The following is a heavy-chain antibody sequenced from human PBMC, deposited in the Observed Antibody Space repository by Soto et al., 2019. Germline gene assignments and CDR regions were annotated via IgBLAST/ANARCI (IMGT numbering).Heavy chain of an antibody. CDR3: ARRDYYDSSGYYWIMWAFDI. CDR1: GYTFTSYG. Sequence: ASVKVSWKASGYTFTSYGISWVRQAPGQGLEWMGWISAYNGNTNYAQKLQGRVTMTTDTSTSTAYMELRSLRSDDTAVYYCARRDYYDSSGYYWIMWAFDIWGQGTMVTVSS. V-gene: IGHV1-18*04. CDR2: ISAYNGNT. D-gene: IGHD3-22*01. J-gene: IGHJ3*02.